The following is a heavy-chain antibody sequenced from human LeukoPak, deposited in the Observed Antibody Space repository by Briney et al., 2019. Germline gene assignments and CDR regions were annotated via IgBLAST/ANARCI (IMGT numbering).Heavy chain of an antibody. CDR1: GFTFDDYA. J-gene: IGHJ5*02. V-gene: IGHV3-9*03. D-gene: IGHD6-13*01. CDR2: ISWNSGSI. CDR3: AKGVLPSIAAEFDP. Sequence: GRSLRLFCAASGFTFDDYAMHWVRQAPGKGLEWVSGISWNSGSIGYADSVKGRFTISRDNAKNSLYLQMNSLRAEDMALYYCAKGVLPSIAAEFDPWGQGTLVTVSS.